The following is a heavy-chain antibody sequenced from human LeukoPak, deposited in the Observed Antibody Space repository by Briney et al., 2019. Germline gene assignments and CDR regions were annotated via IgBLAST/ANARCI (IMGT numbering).Heavy chain of an antibody. Sequence: ASVKVSCKAPGYTFTSYDINWVRQATGQGLEWMGWMNPNSGNTGYAQKFKGRVTMTRDTSISTAYMELSRLRSDDTAVYFCARVGATGTTSPFDYWGQGTLVTVSS. V-gene: IGHV1-8*01. CDR3: ARVGATGTTSPFDY. CDR1: GYTFTSYD. D-gene: IGHD1-1*01. J-gene: IGHJ4*02. CDR2: MNPNSGNT.